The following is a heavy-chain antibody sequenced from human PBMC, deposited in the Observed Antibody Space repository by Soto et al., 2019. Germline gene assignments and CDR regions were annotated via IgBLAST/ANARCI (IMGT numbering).Heavy chain of an antibody. CDR3: AREQINGDFWSGYYTGIYWAAFDI. CDR1: GFTFSSYW. D-gene: IGHD3-3*01. CDR2: INSHGSST. J-gene: IGHJ3*02. V-gene: IGHV3-74*01. Sequence: EVQLVESGGGLVQPGGSLRLSCAASGFTFSSYWMHWVRQAAGKGLVWVSRINSHGSSTSYADAVKGRFTISRDNAKNTLYLQMNSLRAVDTAVYYCAREQINGDFWSGYYTGIYWAAFDIWGQGTMVTVSS.